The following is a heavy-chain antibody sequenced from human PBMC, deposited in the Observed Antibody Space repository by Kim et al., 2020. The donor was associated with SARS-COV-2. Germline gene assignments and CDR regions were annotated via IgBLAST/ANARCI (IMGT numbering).Heavy chain of an antibody. D-gene: IGHD3-3*01. Sequence: ASVKVSCKASGYTFTSYYMHWVRRAPGQGLEWMGIINPSGGSTSYAQKFQGRVTMTRDTSTSTVYMELSSLRSEDTAVYYCARDPGRGYDFWSGTTRYYYMDVWGKGNTVTVSS. J-gene: IGHJ6*03. V-gene: IGHV1-46*01. CDR3: ARDPGRGYDFWSGTTRYYYMDV. CDR2: INPSGGST. CDR1: GYTFTSYY.